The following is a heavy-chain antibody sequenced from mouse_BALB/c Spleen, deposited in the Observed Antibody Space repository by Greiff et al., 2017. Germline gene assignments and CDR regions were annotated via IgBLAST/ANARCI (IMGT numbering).Heavy chain of an antibody. V-gene: IGHV3-8*02. J-gene: IGHJ3*01. Sequence: VQLKESGPSLVKPSQTLSLTCSVTGYSITSGYWNWLRKFPGNKLEYMGYISYSGSTYYNPSLKSRISITRDTSKNQYYLQLNSVTTEDTATYDCARGGYGNLAWFADWGQGTLGTVSA. CDR1: GYSITSGY. CDR3: ARGGYGNLAWFAD. D-gene: IGHD2-1*01. CDR2: ISYSGST.